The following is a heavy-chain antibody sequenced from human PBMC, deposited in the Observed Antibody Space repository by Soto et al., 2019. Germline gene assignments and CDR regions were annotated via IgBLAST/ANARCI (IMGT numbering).Heavy chain of an antibody. CDR2: ISGSGDST. CDR1: GFTFSSYA. CDR3: AKGVPGIAVAGTGYFQH. J-gene: IGHJ1*01. V-gene: IGHV3-23*01. Sequence: PGGSLRLSCAASGFTFSSYAMSWVRQAPGKGLEWVSGISGSGDSTYYADSVKGRFTISRDNSKNTLYLQMNSLRAEDTAVYYCAKGVPGIAVAGTGYFQHSGQGTRGTVSS. D-gene: IGHD6-19*01.